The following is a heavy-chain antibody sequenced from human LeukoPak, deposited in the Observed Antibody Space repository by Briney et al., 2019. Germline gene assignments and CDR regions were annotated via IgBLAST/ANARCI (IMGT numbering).Heavy chain of an antibody. V-gene: IGHV1-18*01. CDR2: ISAYNGNT. Sequence: GASVKVSCKASGYTFTSYGISWVRQAPGQGLEWMGWISAYNGNTNYAQKLQGRVTMTTDTSTSTAYMELRSLRSDDTAVYYCARDLVYGGWSQNPMFKPSSWYSPTPTGYFDLWGRGTLVTVSS. CDR3: ARDLVYGGWSQNPMFKPSSWYSPTPTGYFDL. CDR1: GYTFTSYG. D-gene: IGHD6-13*01. J-gene: IGHJ2*01.